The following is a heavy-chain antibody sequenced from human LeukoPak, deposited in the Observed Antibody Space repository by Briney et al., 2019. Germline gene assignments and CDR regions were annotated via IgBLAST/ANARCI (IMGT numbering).Heavy chain of an antibody. V-gene: IGHV3-23*01. J-gene: IGHJ4*02. CDR1: GFTFSMYA. CDR3: AKGSSAAIPDY. D-gene: IGHD2-21*01. Sequence: GGSLRLSCAASGFTFSMYAMAWVRQAPGKGLEWVSSISGSGGSTYYADPVKGRFTISRDNFKNTLYLQMNTLRAEDTAVYYCAKGSSAAIPDYWGQGTLVTVSS. CDR2: ISGSGGST.